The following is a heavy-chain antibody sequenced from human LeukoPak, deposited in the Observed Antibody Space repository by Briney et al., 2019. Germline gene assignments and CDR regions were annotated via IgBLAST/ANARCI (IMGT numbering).Heavy chain of an antibody. J-gene: IGHJ5*02. V-gene: IGHV4-39*01. CDR3: ARGRYDFWSGYPTNWFDP. CDR1: GGSISSSSYY. Sequence: SETLSLTCTVSGGSISSSSYYWGWIRQPPGKGLEWIGSIYYSGSTYYNPSLKSRVTISVDTSKNQFSLKLSSVTAADTAVYYCARGRYDFWSGYPTNWFDPRGQGTLVTVSS. CDR2: IYYSGST. D-gene: IGHD3-3*01.